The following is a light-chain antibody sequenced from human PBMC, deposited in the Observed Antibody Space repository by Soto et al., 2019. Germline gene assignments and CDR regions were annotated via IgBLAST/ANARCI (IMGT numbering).Light chain of an antibody. CDR2: DAS. V-gene: IGKV3-20*01. CDR1: QRVASD. CDR3: QQYLNSPRT. J-gene: IGKJ1*01. Sequence: VLTQSPGTLSFSPGEGATRSCRASQRVASDLAWYLQKPGQPPRLLIYDASIRATGIPDRISGSGSERDFTLTISRLEPEDAAVYYCQQYLNSPRTFGQGTKVDIK.